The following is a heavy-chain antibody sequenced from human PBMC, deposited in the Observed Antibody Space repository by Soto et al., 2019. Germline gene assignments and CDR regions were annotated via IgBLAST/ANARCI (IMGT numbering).Heavy chain of an antibody. CDR2: IRSKANSYAT. CDR1: GFTSSGSA. D-gene: IGHD2-21*02. CDR3: TSAYCGGDCYSDYYYYGMDV. Sequence: PGGSLRLSCAASGFTSSGSAMHWVRQASGKGLEWVGRIRSKANSYATAYAASVKGRFTISRDDSKNTAYLQMNSLKTEDTAVYYCTSAYCGGDCYSDYYYYGMDVWGQGTTVTVSS. J-gene: IGHJ6*02. V-gene: IGHV3-73*01.